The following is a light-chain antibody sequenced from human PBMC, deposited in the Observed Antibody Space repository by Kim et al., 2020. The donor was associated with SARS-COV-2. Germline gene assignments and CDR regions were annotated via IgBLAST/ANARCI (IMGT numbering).Light chain of an antibody. CDR1: QNMSSH. CDR3: QQTYISPFT. Sequence: VGDRVTITCRTRQNMSSHLNGSHQKPGRAPKILIYAAATLQGGVPSRFSGSGSGTDFTLTISSLQPEDFATYCCQQTYISPFTFGPGTKVDI. V-gene: IGKV1-39*01. J-gene: IGKJ3*01. CDR2: AAA.